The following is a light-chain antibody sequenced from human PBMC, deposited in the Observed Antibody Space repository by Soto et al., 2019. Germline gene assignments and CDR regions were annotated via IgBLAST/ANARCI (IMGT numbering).Light chain of an antibody. CDR2: DVS. V-gene: IGLV2-14*01. J-gene: IGLJ1*01. CDR1: TSDVGRYNY. CDR3: NSYTSSRTYV. Sequence: QSALTQPASVSGSPGQSITISCTGTTSDVGRYNYVSWYQQHPGKAPKLIIYDVSNRPSGVSNRFSGSKSGNTASLTISGLQGEDGADYYCNSYTSSRTYVFGTGTKLTVL.